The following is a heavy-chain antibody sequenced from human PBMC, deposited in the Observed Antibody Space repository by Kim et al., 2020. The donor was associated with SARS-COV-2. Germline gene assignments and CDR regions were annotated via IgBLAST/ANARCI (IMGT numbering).Heavy chain of an antibody. D-gene: IGHD2-15*01. CDR2: INTDGSAT. Sequence: GGSLRLSCAASGFTFTNFWMQWVRQAPGKGLVWVSRINTDGSATTYADSVKGRFTISRDNAKNTVYLQINSLRAEDTAMYFCGRDRIDYYMDVWGKGTTVTVSS. CDR3: GRDRIDYYMDV. J-gene: IGHJ6*03. CDR1: GFTFTNFW. V-gene: IGHV3-74*01.